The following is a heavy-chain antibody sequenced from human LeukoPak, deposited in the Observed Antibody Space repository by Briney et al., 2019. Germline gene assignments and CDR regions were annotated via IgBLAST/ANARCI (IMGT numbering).Heavy chain of an antibody. CDR1: GYTFTGYN. D-gene: IGHD1-26*01. CDR3: ARGGLSGSCYVDY. CDR2: ISPNSADT. J-gene: IGHJ4*02. Sequence: GASVKVSCKASGYTFTGYNMHWVRQAPGQGLEWMGWISPNSADTHYAQKFQGRVTMTGDTSISTAYMELSRLRSDDTAVYYCARGGLSGSCYVDYWGQGTLVTVSS. V-gene: IGHV1-2*02.